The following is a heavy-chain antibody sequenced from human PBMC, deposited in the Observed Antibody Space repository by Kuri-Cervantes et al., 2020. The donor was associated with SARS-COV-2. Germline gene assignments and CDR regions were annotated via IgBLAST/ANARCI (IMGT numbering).Heavy chain of an antibody. J-gene: IGHJ4*02. V-gene: IGHV4-61*01. CDR2: IYYSGST. D-gene: IGHD6-19*01. Sequence: GSLRLSCIVSGGSVSSGSHYWSWIRQPPGKGLEWVGYIYYSGSTKYNPSLKSRVTISVDTSKNQFSLKLSSVTAADTAVYYCARHHRGPVAGLYYFDYWGQGTLVTVSS. CDR1: GGSVSSGSHY. CDR3: ARHHRGPVAGLYYFDY.